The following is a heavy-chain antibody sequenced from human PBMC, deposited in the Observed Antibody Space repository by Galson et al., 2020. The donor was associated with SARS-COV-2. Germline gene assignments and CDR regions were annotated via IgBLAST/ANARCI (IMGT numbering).Heavy chain of an antibody. V-gene: IGHV3-15*01. Sequence: GGSLRLSCAASGFTFSDAWMSWVRQAPGKGLEWVGRIKGKNQGGTIDYAAAVKGRFAISRDDSKNMLFLQMNSLKTEDTAVYHCSTLTGNRPEDFIDFWGQGTLVTVSS. D-gene: IGHD1-1*01. J-gene: IGHJ4*02. CDR3: STLTGNRPEDFIDF. CDR2: IKGKNQGGTI. CDR1: GFTFSDAW.